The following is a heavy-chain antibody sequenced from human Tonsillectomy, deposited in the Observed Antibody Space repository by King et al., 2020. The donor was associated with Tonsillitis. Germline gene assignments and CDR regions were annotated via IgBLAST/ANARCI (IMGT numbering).Heavy chain of an antibody. J-gene: IGHJ4*02. CDR1: GYTFTTYD. CDR2: MNPNSVDT. V-gene: IGHV1-8*01. CDR3: ARGPRLLFFV. Sequence: VQLVESGAEVKKPGASVKVSCKASGYTFTTYDINWVRKATGQGLEWMGWMNPNSVDTGYAQKFQGRVPMTRNTSIGTAYMELSSLRSEDTAVYYCARGPRLLFFVWGQGTLVTVSS. D-gene: IGHD2-21*02.